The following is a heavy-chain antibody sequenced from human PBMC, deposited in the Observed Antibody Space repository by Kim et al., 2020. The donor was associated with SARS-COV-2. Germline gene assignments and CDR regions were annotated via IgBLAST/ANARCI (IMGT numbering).Heavy chain of an antibody. D-gene: IGHD3-3*01. CDR2: IIPILGIA. J-gene: IGHJ4*02. Sequence: SVKVSCKASGGTFSSYAISWVRQAPGQGLEWMGRIIPILGIAKYSQKFQGRVTITADKSTSTAYMDLSSLRSEDTAVYYCAAEYDFWSGYQEGSASDYWGQGTLVTVSS. CDR3: AAEYDFWSGYQEGSASDY. V-gene: IGHV1-69*04. CDR1: GGTFSSYA.